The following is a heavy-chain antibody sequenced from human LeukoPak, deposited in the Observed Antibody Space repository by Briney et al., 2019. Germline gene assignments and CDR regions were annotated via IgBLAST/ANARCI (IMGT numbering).Heavy chain of an antibody. CDR2: INHSGST. CDR1: GGSFSGYY. V-gene: IGHV4-34*01. Sequence: SETLSLTCAVYGGSFSGYYWSWIRQPPGKGLEWIGEINHSGSTNYNPSLKSRVTISVDTSKNQFSLKLSSVTAADTAVYYCASRQLWLRRGWFDPWGQGTLVTASS. CDR3: ASRQLWLRRGWFDP. D-gene: IGHD5-18*01. J-gene: IGHJ5*02.